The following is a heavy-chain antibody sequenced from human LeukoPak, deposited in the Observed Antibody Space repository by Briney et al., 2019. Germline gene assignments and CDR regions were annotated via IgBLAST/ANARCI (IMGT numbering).Heavy chain of an antibody. CDR3: ARFGTFGGHYGSY. CDR2: IIPIFGTA. CDR1: GGTFSSYA. V-gene: IGHV1-69*06. J-gene: IGHJ4*02. D-gene: IGHD3-16*01. Sequence: GASVKVSCKASGGTFSSYAISWVRQAPGQGLEWMGGIIPIFGTANYAQKFQGRVTITADKSTSTAYMELSSLRSEDTAVYYCARFGTFGGHYGSYWGQGTLVTVSS.